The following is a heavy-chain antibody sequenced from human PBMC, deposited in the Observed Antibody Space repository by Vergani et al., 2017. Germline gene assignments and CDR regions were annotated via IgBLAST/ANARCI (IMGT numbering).Heavy chain of an antibody. V-gene: IGHV4-59*11. J-gene: IGHJ3*02. D-gene: IGHD3-22*01. CDR3: ARVTYYYDSSGYYDAFDI. CDR2: IYYSGST. CDR1: GGSISSHY. Sequence: QVQLQESGPGLVKPSETLSLTCTVSGGSISSHYWSWIRQPPGKGLEWIGYIYYSGSTNSTPSLKSRVTISVDTSKNQFSLKLSSVTAADTAVYYCARVTYYYDSSGYYDAFDIWGQGTMVTVSS.